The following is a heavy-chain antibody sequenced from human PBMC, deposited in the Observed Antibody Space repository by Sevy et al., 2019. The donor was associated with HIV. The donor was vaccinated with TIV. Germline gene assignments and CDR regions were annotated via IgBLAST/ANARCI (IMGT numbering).Heavy chain of an antibody. D-gene: IGHD1-26*01. J-gene: IGHJ3*02. Sequence: GGSLRLSCAASGFTFSSYSMNWVRQAPGKGLEWVSSISSSSSYIYYADSVKGRFTISRDNAKNSLYLQMNSLRAEDTAVYYCARDLPGAVGATVAFDIWGQGTMVTVSS. CDR1: GFTFSSYS. CDR3: ARDLPGAVGATVAFDI. V-gene: IGHV3-21*01. CDR2: ISSSSSYI.